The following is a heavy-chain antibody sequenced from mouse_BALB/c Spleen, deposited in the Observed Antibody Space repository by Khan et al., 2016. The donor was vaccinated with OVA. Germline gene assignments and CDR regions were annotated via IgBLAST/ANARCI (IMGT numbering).Heavy chain of an antibody. CDR2: LWSGGST. J-gene: IGHJ3*01. CDR1: GFSLTTDG. CDR3: ARNYDYDEGLAY. V-gene: IGHV2-2*02. Sequence: QVQLKESGPGLVQPSQSLSITCTVSGFSLTTDGVRWVRQSPGKGLVGRGVLWSGGSTDYNAAFISRLSISKDNSKSQVFFKMNSVKANDTAIYYCARNYDYDEGLAYWGQGTLVTVSA. D-gene: IGHD2-4*01.